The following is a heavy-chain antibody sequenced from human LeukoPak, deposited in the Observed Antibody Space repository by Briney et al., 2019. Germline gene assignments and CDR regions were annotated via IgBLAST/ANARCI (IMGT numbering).Heavy chain of an antibody. CDR2: TIPIFGAA. J-gene: IGHJ6*02. D-gene: IGHD1-20*01. Sequence: SVKVSCKASGGTFSSYAISWVRQAPGQGLEWMGGTIPIFGAANYAQKFQGRVTITADESTSTAYMELSSLRSEDTAVYYCARIWITGALGMDVWGQGTTVTVSS. V-gene: IGHV1-69*01. CDR3: ARIWITGALGMDV. CDR1: GGTFSSYA.